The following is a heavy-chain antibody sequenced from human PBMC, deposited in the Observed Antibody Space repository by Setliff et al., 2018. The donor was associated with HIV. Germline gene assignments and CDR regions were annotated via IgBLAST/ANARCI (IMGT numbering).Heavy chain of an antibody. J-gene: IGHJ6*03. CDR1: GYRFTSHW. D-gene: IGHD2-2*01. Sequence: GESLKISCKGVGYRFTSHWIAWVRQMPGKGLEWMGIIYPADSDTRYSPSFQGQVTISADTSISTAYLQWRSLKASDTAMYYCARQPGRAAMGRENYYYYYMDVWGKGTTVTVSS. V-gene: IGHV5-51*01. CDR2: IYPADSDT. CDR3: ARQPGRAAMGRENYYYYYMDV.